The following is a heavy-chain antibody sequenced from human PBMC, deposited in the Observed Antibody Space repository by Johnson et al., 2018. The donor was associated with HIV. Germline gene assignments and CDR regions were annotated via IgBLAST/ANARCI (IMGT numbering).Heavy chain of an antibody. CDR3: AKDTEAAAGTDDAFDI. CDR1: GFTFDDYA. D-gene: IGHD6-13*01. CDR2: INWNGGST. Sequence: VQLVESGGGVVRPGGSLRLSCAASGFTFDDYAMSWVRQTPGKGLAWGSGINWNGGSTDYADSVKGRFTISRDNAKTSLYLQMNSLRAADTALYYCAKDTEAAAGTDDAFDIWGQGTMVTVSS. V-gene: IGHV3-20*04. J-gene: IGHJ3*02.